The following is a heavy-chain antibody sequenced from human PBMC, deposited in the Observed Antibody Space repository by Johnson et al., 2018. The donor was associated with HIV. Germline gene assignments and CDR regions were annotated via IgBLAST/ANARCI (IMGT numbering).Heavy chain of an antibody. Sequence: QVQLVESGGGVVQPGRSLRLSCAASGFTFSRNAMHWVRQPPGKGLEWVAVISSDGAEKHYGDSVRGRFTISRDNSRNTLSLQMNSLTSDDTSIYYCVRGSLIDDSFPEWGQGTTVLVSS. CDR2: ISSDGAEK. J-gene: IGHJ3*01. D-gene: IGHD2-8*01. CDR1: GFTFSRNA. CDR3: VRGSLIDDSFPE. V-gene: IGHV3-30*03.